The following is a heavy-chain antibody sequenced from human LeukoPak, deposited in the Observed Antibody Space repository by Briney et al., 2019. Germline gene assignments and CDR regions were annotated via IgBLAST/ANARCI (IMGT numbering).Heavy chain of an antibody. D-gene: IGHD3-22*01. CDR1: GVSITNYIYH. V-gene: IGHV4-39*01. CDR2: IYYSGST. CDR3: ARGRGYSDSSSYYFDY. Sequence: ASETLSLTCIVSGVSITNYIYHWAWIRQPPGKGLECIGTIYYSGSTSYNPSLKSRVTISADTSKNQFSLKLSSVTAADTAVYYCARGRGYSDSSSYYFDYWGQGTLVTVS. J-gene: IGHJ4*02.